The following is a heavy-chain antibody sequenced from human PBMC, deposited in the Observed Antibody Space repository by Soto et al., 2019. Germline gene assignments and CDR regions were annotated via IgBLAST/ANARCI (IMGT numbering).Heavy chain of an antibody. D-gene: IGHD6-19*01. Sequence: QVQLVQSGAEVKKPGASVKVSCKASGYTFTSYAMHWVRQAPGQRLEWMGWINAGNGNTKYSQKFQGRVTITRDTSASTAYMELSSLRSEDTAVYYCAGAPAVADTPDYWGQGTLVTVSS. J-gene: IGHJ4*02. CDR3: AGAPAVADTPDY. CDR2: INAGNGNT. CDR1: GYTFTSYA. V-gene: IGHV1-3*01.